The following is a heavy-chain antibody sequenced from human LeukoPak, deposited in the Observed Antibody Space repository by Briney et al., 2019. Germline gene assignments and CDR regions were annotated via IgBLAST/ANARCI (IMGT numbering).Heavy chain of an antibody. V-gene: IGHV4-34*01. CDR1: GFTFSNAW. J-gene: IGHJ2*01. D-gene: IGHD6-6*01. Sequence: GSLRLSCAASGFTFSNAWMSWIRQSPGKGLEWIGEINHSGSTNYNPSLKSRVTISVDTSKNQFSLKLSSVTAADTAVYYCARRRQYDSSLFWNFDLWGRGTLVTVSS. CDR3: ARRRQYDSSLFWNFDL. CDR2: INHSGST.